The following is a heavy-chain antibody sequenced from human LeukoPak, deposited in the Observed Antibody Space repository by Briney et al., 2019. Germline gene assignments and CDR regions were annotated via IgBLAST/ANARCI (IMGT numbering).Heavy chain of an antibody. V-gene: IGHV1-2*04. J-gene: IGHJ6*03. Sequence: ASVKVSCKASGYTFNGYYMHWVRQAPGQGLEWMGWINPNSGGANYAQKFQGWVTMTRDTSISTAYMELSRLRSDDTAVYYCAKGMEPYYYMDVWGKGTTVTVSS. CDR1: GYTFNGYY. D-gene: IGHD1-26*01. CDR2: INPNSGGA. CDR3: AKGMEPYYYMDV.